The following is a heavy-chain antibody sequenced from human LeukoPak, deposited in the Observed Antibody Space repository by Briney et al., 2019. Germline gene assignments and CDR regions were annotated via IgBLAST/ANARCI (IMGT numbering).Heavy chain of an antibody. CDR3: ARDPRLRLKRSGWFDP. CDR1: GFVFSDYY. J-gene: IGHJ5*02. Sequence: PGGSLRFSCAASGFVFSDYYMSWIRQAPRKGLEWVSDISSSGSPIYYAESVKGRFTISRDNAKNSLYLQMNSLRTEDTAVYYCARDPRLRLKRSGWFDPWGQGTLVTVSS. V-gene: IGHV3-11*04. CDR2: ISSSGSPI. D-gene: IGHD4-17*01.